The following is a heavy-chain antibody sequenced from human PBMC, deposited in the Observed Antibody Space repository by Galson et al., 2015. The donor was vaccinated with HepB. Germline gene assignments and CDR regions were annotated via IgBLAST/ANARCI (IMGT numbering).Heavy chain of an antibody. J-gene: IGHJ4*02. Sequence: SLRLSCAASGFTFSSYGMHWVRQAPGKGLEWVAVISYDGSNKYYADSVKGRFTISRDNSKNTLYLQMNSLRAEDTAVYYCAKAEGRRFLEWLFGMIDYWGQGTLVTVSS. V-gene: IGHV3-30*18. CDR2: ISYDGSNK. CDR3: AKAEGRRFLEWLFGMIDY. CDR1: GFTFSSYG. D-gene: IGHD3-3*01.